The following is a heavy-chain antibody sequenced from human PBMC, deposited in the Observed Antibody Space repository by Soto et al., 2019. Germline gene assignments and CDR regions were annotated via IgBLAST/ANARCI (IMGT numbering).Heavy chain of an antibody. CDR3: ARTGLRFLEWPPSAPENFDY. D-gene: IGHD3-3*01. CDR1: GFTFSSYS. Sequence: GGSLRLSCAASGFTFSSYSMNWVRQAPGKGLEWVSYISSSSSTIYYADSVKGRFTISRDNAKNSLYLQMNSLRAEDTAVYYCARTGLRFLEWPPSAPENFDYWGQGTLVTVSS. CDR2: ISSSSSTI. V-gene: IGHV3-48*01. J-gene: IGHJ4*02.